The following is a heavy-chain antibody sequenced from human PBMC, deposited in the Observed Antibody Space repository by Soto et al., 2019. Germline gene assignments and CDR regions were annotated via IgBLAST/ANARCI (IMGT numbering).Heavy chain of an antibody. CDR3: AQDTYYHDTSGYYTFDY. CDR1: GLTFSNG. V-gene: IGHV3-30*18. D-gene: IGHD3-22*01. CDR2: ISYDGRNK. Sequence: GGSLRLSCAASGLTFSNGMHWVRQAPGRGLEWVAGISYDGRNKYYVDSVKGRFTISRDNSKNTLDLQMNSLRVEDTAVFYCAQDTYYHDTSGYYTFDYWGQGALVTVSS. J-gene: IGHJ4*02.